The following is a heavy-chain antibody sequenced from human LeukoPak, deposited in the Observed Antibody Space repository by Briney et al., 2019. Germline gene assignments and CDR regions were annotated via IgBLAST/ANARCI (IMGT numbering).Heavy chain of an antibody. CDR3: ASTIRGRYSGYDYLPQDYYYYYMDV. CDR2: IYYSGST. CDR1: GDSISNYY. Sequence: SETLSLTCTVSGDSISNYYWSWVRQPPGKGLEWIGYIYYSGSTNYIPSLKSRVTISVDTSKNQFSLKLSSVTAADTAVYYCASTIRGRYSGYDYLPQDYYYYYMDVWGKGTTVTVSS. V-gene: IGHV4-59*01. D-gene: IGHD5-12*01. J-gene: IGHJ6*03.